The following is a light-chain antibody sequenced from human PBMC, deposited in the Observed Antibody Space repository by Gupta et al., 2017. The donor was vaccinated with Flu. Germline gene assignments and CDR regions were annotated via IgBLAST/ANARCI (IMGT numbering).Light chain of an antibody. J-gene: IGLJ2*01. Sequence: HSALTQPASVSGSPGHSLTISCTGTSSDVGGYNYVSWYQQHPGKAPKLMIYEVSNRPSGVSNRFSGSKSGNTASLTISGLQAEDEADYYCSSYTSSTTLVFGGGTKLTVL. V-gene: IGLV2-14*01. CDR3: SSYTSSTTLV. CDR2: EVS. CDR1: SSDVGGYNY.